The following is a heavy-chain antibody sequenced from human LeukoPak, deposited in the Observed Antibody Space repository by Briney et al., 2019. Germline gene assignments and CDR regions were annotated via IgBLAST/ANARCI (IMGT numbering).Heavy chain of an antibody. CDR3: ARDPFTQGAFDI. CDR1: GGTFSSYA. V-gene: IGHV1-69*13. CDR2: IIPIFGTA. Sequence: SVKVSCKASGGTFSSYAISWVRQAPGQGLEWMGGIIPIFGTANYAQKFQGRITITADESTSTAYMELSSLRSEDTAVYYCARDPFTQGAFDIWGQGTMVTVSS. J-gene: IGHJ3*02.